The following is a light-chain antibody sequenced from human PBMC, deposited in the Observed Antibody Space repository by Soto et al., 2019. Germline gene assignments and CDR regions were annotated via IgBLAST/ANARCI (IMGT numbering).Light chain of an antibody. CDR3: MQTLQTPYT. J-gene: IGKJ2*01. V-gene: IGKV2-28*01. CDR2: LGS. Sequence: EIVMTQSPLSLPVTPGEPASISCRSSQSLLHXXXHNYLDWYLQKPGQSPQLLIYLGSNRASGVPDRFSGSGSGTDFTLKISRVEAEDVGVYYCMQTLQTPYTFGQGTRLEIK. CDR1: QSLLHXXXHNY.